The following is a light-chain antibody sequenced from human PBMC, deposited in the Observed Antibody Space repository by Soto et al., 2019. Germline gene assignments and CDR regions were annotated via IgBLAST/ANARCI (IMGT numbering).Light chain of an antibody. CDR3: SSYTSSSSVI. V-gene: IGLV2-14*01. CDR1: SSDVGGHNY. CDR2: EVS. J-gene: IGLJ2*01. Sequence: QSALTQPASVSGSPGQSITISCTGTSSDVGGHNYVSWYQQHPGEVPKLMIYEVSNRPSGVSNRFSGSKSGNTAPLTISGLQAEDEGDYYCSSYTSSSSVIFGGGTKLTVL.